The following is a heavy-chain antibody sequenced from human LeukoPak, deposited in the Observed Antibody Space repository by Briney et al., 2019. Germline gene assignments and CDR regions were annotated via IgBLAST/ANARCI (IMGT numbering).Heavy chain of an antibody. CDR2: INSDGSST. CDR3: ARGPYGDGFQH. V-gene: IGHV3-74*01. D-gene: IGHD3-10*01. J-gene: IGHJ1*01. Sequence: PGGSLRLSCAASGFTFSSYWMHWVRQAPGKGLVWVSRINSDGSSTSYADSVKGRFTISRGNAKNTLYLQMNSLRAEDTAVYYCARGPYGDGFQHWGQGTLVTVSS. CDR1: GFTFSSYW.